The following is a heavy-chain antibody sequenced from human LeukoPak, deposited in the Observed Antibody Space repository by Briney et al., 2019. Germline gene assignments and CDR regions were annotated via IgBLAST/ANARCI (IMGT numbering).Heavy chain of an antibody. CDR1: GFTFSSYA. J-gene: IGHJ4*02. Sequence: GGSLRLSCAASGFTFSSYAMHWVRQAPGKGLEWVAVISYDGSNEYYEDSVKGRFTISRDNSTNTLYLQMNSLRAADTAVYYCARADYDILTLLLCWGQGTLVTVSS. V-gene: IGHV3-30-3*01. CDR3: ARADYDILTLLLC. D-gene: IGHD3-9*01. CDR2: ISYDGSNE.